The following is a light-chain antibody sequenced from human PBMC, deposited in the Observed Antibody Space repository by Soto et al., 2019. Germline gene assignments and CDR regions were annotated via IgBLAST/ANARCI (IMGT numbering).Light chain of an antibody. Sequence: QSVLTQPASVSGSPGQSITISCTGTRSDVGRYNYVSWYQQHPGKAPKLMIYEVTYRPSGVSARFSGSKSGNTASLTISGLQAEDEADYYCSSYAGSSNVFGTGTKLTVL. CDR3: SSYAGSSNV. J-gene: IGLJ1*01. CDR2: EVT. CDR1: RSDVGRYNY. V-gene: IGLV2-14*01.